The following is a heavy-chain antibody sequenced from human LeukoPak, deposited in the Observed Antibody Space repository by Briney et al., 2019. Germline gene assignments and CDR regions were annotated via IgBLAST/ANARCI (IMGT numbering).Heavy chain of an antibody. Sequence: GGSLRLSCAASRFTYSSYSMNWVRQAPGKGLEWVSSISSSGSYIYYADSVKGRFTISRDNAENSLYLQMNSLRAEDTALYYCARVSDISLAAYFDYWGQGTLVTVSS. CDR3: ARVSDISLAAYFDY. D-gene: IGHD3-9*01. V-gene: IGHV3-21*04. CDR1: RFTYSSYS. J-gene: IGHJ4*02. CDR2: ISSSGSYI.